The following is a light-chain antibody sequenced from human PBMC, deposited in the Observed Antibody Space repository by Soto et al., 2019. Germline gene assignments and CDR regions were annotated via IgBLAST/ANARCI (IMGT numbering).Light chain of an antibody. V-gene: IGKV3D-15*01. CDR3: QQYDNWPPQLT. CDR2: DAS. Sequence: IVMTQSPATLSVSPGERATLSCRASQSISSNLAWYQLRPGQAPRLLIYDASTRATGIPARFSGSGSGAEFTLTITSLQSEDFAVYYCQQYDNWPPQLTVGGGTKVEIK. CDR1: QSISSN. J-gene: IGKJ4*01.